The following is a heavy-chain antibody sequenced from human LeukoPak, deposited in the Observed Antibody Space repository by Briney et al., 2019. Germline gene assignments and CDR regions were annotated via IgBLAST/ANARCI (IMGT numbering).Heavy chain of an antibody. Sequence: GGSLRLSCAASGFTFSSYSMNWVRQGPGKGLEWVSSISSSSSYIYYADSVKGRFTISGDNAKNSLYLQMNSLRAEDTAVYYCARDHRSGYDSRWFDPWGQGTLVTVSS. D-gene: IGHD5-12*01. J-gene: IGHJ5*02. CDR3: ARDHRSGYDSRWFDP. CDR2: ISSSSSYI. V-gene: IGHV3-21*01. CDR1: GFTFSSYS.